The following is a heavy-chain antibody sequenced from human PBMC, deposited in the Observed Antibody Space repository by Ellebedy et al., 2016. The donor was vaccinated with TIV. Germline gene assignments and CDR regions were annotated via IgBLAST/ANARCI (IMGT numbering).Heavy chain of an antibody. CDR1: GFTFSKYW. V-gene: IGHV3-7*01. CDR2: IKNDGSEQ. CDR3: ARDPGDSGDFIFWGAFDF. D-gene: IGHD4-17*01. Sequence: GESLKISXVASGFTFSKYWMTWLRQAPGKGLEWVGNIKNDGSEQFYADSVKGRFTISRDNAKNSLYLQMNSLIADDTAMYYCARDPGDSGDFIFWGAFDFWGQGSMVTVSS. J-gene: IGHJ3*01.